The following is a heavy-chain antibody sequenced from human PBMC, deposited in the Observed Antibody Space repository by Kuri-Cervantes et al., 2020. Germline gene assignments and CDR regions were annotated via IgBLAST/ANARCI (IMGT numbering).Heavy chain of an antibody. CDR2: IYYSGST. CDR3: ARKKLERPFDY. CDR1: GGSISSSSYY. D-gene: IGHD1-1*01. J-gene: IGHJ4*02. Sequence: GSLRLSCTVSGGSISSSSYYWGWIRQPPGKGLEWIGSIYYSGSTYYNPSLKSRVTISVDTSKNQFSLKLSSVTAADTAVYYCARKKLERPFDYWGQGTLVTVSS. V-gene: IGHV4-39*07.